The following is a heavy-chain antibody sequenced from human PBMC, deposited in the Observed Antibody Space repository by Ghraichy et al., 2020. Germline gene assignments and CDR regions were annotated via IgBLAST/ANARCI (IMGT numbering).Heavy chain of an antibody. J-gene: IGHJ4*02. CDR1: GGSISSYY. CDR2: IYYSGST. CDR3: ARGGSSYFSHRRFDY. D-gene: IGHD1-26*01. Sequence: SETLSLTCIVSGGSISSYYWSWIRQPPGKGLEWIGYIYYSGSTNYNPSLKSRVTISVDTSKNQFSLKLSSVTAADTAVYYCARGGSSYFSHRRFDYWGQGTLVTVSS. V-gene: IGHV4-59*01.